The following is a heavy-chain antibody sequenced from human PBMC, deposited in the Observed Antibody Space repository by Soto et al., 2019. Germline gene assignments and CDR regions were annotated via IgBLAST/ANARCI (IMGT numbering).Heavy chain of an antibody. V-gene: IGHV1-2*02. CDR3: ARDPSYYDSSGYYGTEPGVY. J-gene: IGHJ4*01. CDR1: GYTFTGYY. CDR2: INPNSGGT. Sequence: QVQLVQSGAEVKKPGASVKVSCKASGYTFTGYYMHWVRQAPGQGLEWMGWINPNSGGTNYAQKFQGRVTMTRDTSISTAYMELSRLRSDDTAVYYCARDPSYYDSSGYYGTEPGVYWGHGTLVTVSS. D-gene: IGHD3-22*01.